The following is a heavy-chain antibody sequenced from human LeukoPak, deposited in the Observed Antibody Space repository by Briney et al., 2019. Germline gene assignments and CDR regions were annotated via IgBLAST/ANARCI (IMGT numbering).Heavy chain of an antibody. J-gene: IGHJ4*02. CDR2: IDRNGDST. CDR1: GFTFDDYG. Sequence: GGSLRLSCAASGFTFDDYGMSWVRQAPGKGLEWVSGIDRNGDSTGYADSVEGRFTISRDNAKNSLYLQMDSLRAEDTAVYYCARHASGSDQLLFWGQGTLVTVSS. D-gene: IGHD2-2*01. V-gene: IGHV3-20*04. CDR3: ARHASGSDQLLF.